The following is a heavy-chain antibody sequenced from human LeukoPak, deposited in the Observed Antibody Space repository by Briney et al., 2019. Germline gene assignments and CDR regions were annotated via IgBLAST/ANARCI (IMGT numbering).Heavy chain of an antibody. D-gene: IGHD1-26*01. CDR1: GYTFTSYA. Sequence: GESLKISCKASGYTFTSYAISWVRLAPGQGLEWMGWINPYNGNTNSVQKLQGRVTVTTDTSTSTAYMELTSLRSDDTAVYYCARDIGDTVGASDYWGQGTLVTVPS. CDR2: INPYNGNT. CDR3: ARDIGDTVGASDY. J-gene: IGHJ4*02. V-gene: IGHV1-18*01.